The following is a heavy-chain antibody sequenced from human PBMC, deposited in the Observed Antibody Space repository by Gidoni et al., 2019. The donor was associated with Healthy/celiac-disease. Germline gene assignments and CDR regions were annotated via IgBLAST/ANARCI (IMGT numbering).Heavy chain of an antibody. Sequence: QVQLQQWGAGLLKPSETLSLTCAVYGWSFRCYYWSWIRQPPGKGLEWIGESNHSGSTNYNPSLTSRVTISLDTSKNQFSLKLSSVTAADSSVYYCARFIAVAGKVDYWGQGTLVTVSS. CDR3: ARFIAVAGKVDY. J-gene: IGHJ4*02. CDR2: SNHSGST. V-gene: IGHV4-34*01. CDR1: GWSFRCYY. D-gene: IGHD6-19*01.